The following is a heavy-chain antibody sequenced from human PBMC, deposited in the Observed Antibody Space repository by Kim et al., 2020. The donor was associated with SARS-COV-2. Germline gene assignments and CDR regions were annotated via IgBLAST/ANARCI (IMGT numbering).Heavy chain of an antibody. J-gene: IGHJ6*02. CDR2: IYYSGST. CDR1: GGSISSYY. V-gene: IGHV4-59*08. Sequence: SETLSLTCTVSGGSISSYYWSWIRQPPGKGLEWIGYIYYSGSTNYNPSLKSRVTISVDTSKNQFSLKLSSVTAADTAVYYCARRHYYDCMDVWGQGTTVTVSS. CDR3: ARRHYYDCMDV.